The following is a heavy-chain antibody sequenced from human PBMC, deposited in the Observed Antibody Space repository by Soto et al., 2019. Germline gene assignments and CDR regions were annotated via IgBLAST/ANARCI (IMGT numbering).Heavy chain of an antibody. Sequence: AASVKVSCKASGGTFSSYAISWVRQAPGQGLEWMGGIIPIFGTANYAQKFQGRVTITADESTSTAYMELSSLRSEDTAVYYCASPEAYCSGGSCYFDYWGQGTLVTVSS. CDR2: IIPIFGTA. CDR3: ASPEAYCSGGSCYFDY. J-gene: IGHJ4*02. D-gene: IGHD2-15*01. CDR1: GGTFSSYA. V-gene: IGHV1-69*13.